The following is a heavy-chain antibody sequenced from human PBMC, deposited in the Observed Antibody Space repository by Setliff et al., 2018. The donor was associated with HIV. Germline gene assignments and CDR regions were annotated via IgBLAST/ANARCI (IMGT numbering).Heavy chain of an antibody. CDR2: ISSSGINI. D-gene: IGHD2-15*01. CDR1: GFTFSSYS. CDR3: ARDRFCSGSGCPTDDAFDL. V-gene: IGHV3-21*06. J-gene: IGHJ3*01. Sequence: GESLKIYCAASGFTFSSYSMNWVRQAPGKGLEWVAFISSSGINIFHADSMKGRFTISRDTAKNTFFLQMNTLRAEDTAVYYCARDRFCSGSGCPTDDAFDLWGRGTMVTVSS.